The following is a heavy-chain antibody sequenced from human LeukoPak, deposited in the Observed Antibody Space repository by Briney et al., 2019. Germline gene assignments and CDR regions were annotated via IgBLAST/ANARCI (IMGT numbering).Heavy chain of an antibody. V-gene: IGHV3-21*01. D-gene: IGHD1-26*01. CDR3: ARGGGGTYYHLLDY. CDR1: GFTFSSYS. J-gene: IGHJ4*02. CDR2: ISGSSSYI. Sequence: GGSLRLSCAVSGFTFSSYSMNWVRQAPGKGLEWVSSISGSSSYIYYADSLKGRFTISRDNAKNSLYLQMDSLRAEDTAVYYCARGGGGTYYHLLDYWGQGTLVTVSS.